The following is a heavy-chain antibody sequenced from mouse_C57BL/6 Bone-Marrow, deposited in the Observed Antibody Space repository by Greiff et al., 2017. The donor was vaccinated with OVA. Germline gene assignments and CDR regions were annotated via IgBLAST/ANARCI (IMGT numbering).Heavy chain of an antibody. CDR3: ARLYYYGSSYRWYFDV. CDR1: GIDFSRYW. Sequence: GIDFSRYWMSWVRRAPGKGLEWIGEINPDSSTINYAPSLKDKFIISRDNAKNTLYLQMSKVRSEDTALYYCARLYYYGSSYRWYFDVWGTGTTVTVSS. J-gene: IGHJ1*03. V-gene: IGHV4-1*01. D-gene: IGHD1-1*01. CDR2: INPDSSTI.